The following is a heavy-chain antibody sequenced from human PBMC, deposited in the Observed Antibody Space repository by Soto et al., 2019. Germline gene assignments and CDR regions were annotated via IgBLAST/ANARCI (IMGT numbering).Heavy chain of an antibody. CDR3: ARHGGSISVLVPAAMFDYYYYGMDV. V-gene: IGHV5-51*01. D-gene: IGHD2-2*01. CDR2: IYPGDSDT. Sequence: PGESLKISCKGSGYSFTSYWIGWVRQMPGKGLEWMGIIYPGDSDTRYSPSFQGQDTISADKSISTAYLQWSSLKASDTDMYYCARHGGSISVLVPAAMFDYYYYGMDVWGQGTTVTVSS. CDR1: GYSFTSYW. J-gene: IGHJ6*02.